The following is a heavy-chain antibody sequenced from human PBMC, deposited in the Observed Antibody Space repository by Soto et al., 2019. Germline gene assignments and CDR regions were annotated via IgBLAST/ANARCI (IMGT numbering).Heavy chain of an antibody. Sequence: EVQLVESGGGLVKPGGSLRLSCAASGFTFSSYSMNWARQAPGKGLEWVSSISSSSSYIYYADSVKGRFTISRDNAKNSLYLQMNSLRAEDTAVYYCARVSPGFGELFGAFDIWGQGTMVTVSS. J-gene: IGHJ3*02. CDR1: GFTFSSYS. CDR3: ARVSPGFGELFGAFDI. V-gene: IGHV3-21*01. CDR2: ISSSSSYI. D-gene: IGHD3-10*01.